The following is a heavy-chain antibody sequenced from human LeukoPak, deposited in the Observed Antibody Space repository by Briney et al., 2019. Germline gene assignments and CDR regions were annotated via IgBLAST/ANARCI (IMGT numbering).Heavy chain of an antibody. Sequence: SETLSLTCTVSGGPINVYYWSWLRHPPGKGLEWIGYISYSGSTNYNPSLKSRVTISLDTSKNQVFLKLTSVPAADTAVYYCARSEQLIRTFDYWGQGTLVTVSS. V-gene: IGHV4-59*08. J-gene: IGHJ4*02. CDR2: ISYSGST. CDR1: GGPINVYY. D-gene: IGHD6-13*01. CDR3: ARSEQLIRTFDY.